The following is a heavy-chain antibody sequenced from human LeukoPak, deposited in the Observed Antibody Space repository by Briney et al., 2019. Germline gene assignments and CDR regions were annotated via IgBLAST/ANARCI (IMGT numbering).Heavy chain of an antibody. J-gene: IGHJ4*02. CDR1: GGSVSSGSYY. Sequence: PSETLSLTCTVSGGSVSSGSYYWSWIRQPPGKGLEWIGYIYYSGSTNYNPSLKSRVTISGDTSKNQFSLKLSSVTAADTAVYYCAREGLYGDYVWSLDYWGQGTLVTVSS. D-gene: IGHD4-17*01. CDR3: AREGLYGDYVWSLDY. V-gene: IGHV4-61*01. CDR2: IYYSGST.